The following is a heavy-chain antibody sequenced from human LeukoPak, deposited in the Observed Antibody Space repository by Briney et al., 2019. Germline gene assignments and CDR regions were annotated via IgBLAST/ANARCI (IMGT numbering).Heavy chain of an antibody. CDR1: GDSITSTPYY. J-gene: IGHJ4*02. D-gene: IGHD4-23*01. CDR2: IYYSGST. V-gene: IGHV4-39*01. CDR3: ARHRNSGGNSPLVY. Sequence: SETLSPTCTVSGDSITSTPYYWGWIRQSPGKGLEWIGIIYYSGSTYYNPSLKSRVTMSVDTSKNQFSLKLNSVTAADTAVYFCARHRNSGGNSPLVYWGQGTLVTVPS.